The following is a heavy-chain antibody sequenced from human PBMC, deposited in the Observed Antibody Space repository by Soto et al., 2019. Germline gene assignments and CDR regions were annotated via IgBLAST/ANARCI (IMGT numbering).Heavy chain of an antibody. Sequence: QVQLVESGGGVVQPGRSLRLSCAASGFTFSSYAMHWVRQAPGTGLEWVAVISYDGSNKYYADSVKGRLTISRDNSKNTMYLRMNSVRTEETAVYYCARPLWRDDYNWGYFDLWGRGTLVTVSS. CDR1: GFTFSSYA. CDR2: ISYDGSNK. D-gene: IGHD4-4*01. J-gene: IGHJ2*01. V-gene: IGHV3-30-3*01. CDR3: ARPLWRDDYNWGYFDL.